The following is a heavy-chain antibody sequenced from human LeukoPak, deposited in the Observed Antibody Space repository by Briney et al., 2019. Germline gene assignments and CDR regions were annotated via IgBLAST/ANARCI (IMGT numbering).Heavy chain of an antibody. Sequence: GGSLRLSCAVSGFIFNSYAMSWVRQAPGKGLVWVSRINSDGSSTNYADSVKGRFTISRDNAKNTLYLQMNSLRAEDTAVYFCSRDREQQPTFDYWGLGTLVTVSS. CDR3: SRDREQQPTFDY. CDR2: INSDGSST. CDR1: GFIFNSYA. D-gene: IGHD6-13*01. V-gene: IGHV3-74*01. J-gene: IGHJ4*02.